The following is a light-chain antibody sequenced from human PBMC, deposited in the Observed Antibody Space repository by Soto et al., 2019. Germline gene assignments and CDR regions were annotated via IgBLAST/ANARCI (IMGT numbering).Light chain of an antibody. CDR2: DVS. CDR3: SSYTGSSTPYV. CDR1: SSDIGSYNY. J-gene: IGLJ1*01. Sequence: QSALTQPASVSGSPGQSITISCTGTSSDIGSYNYVSWYQQHPGKAPKLMIYDVSNRPSGVSNRFSGSKSGNTASLTISGLQAEDDADYYCSSYTGSSTPYVFGPGTKVTVL. V-gene: IGLV2-14*01.